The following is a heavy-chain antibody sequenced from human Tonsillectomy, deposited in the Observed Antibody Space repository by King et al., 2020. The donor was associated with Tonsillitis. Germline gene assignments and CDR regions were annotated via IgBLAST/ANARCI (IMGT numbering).Heavy chain of an antibody. V-gene: IGHV3-23*04. Sequence: VQLVESGGGLVQPGGSLRLSCAASGFTFSSYAMSWVRQAPGKGLEWVSAISGSGGSTYYADSVKGRFTISRDNSKNTLYPQMNSLRAEDTAVYYCAKGPGRVGELLYPFDYWGQGTLVTVSS. J-gene: IGHJ4*02. CDR2: ISGSGGST. D-gene: IGHD3-10*01. CDR3: AKGPGRVGELLYPFDY. CDR1: GFTFSSYA.